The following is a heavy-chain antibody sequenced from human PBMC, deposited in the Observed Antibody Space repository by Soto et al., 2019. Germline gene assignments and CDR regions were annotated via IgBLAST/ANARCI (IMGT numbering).Heavy chain of an antibody. V-gene: IGHV3-74*01. Sequence: EVQLVESGGGLVQPGGSLRLSCAASGFTFSTYWIHWVRQAPGKGLVWVSRINSDGSSTNYADSVKGRFTISRDNANNTLFHLRNSLRAEDTAVYYCARDRWGGGRDMDVWGQGTTITVSS. J-gene: IGHJ6*02. CDR1: GFTFSTYW. CDR2: INSDGSST. D-gene: IGHD3-10*01. CDR3: ARDRWGGGRDMDV.